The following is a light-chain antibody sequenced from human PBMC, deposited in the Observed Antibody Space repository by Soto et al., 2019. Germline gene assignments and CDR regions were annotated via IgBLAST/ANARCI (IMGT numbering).Light chain of an antibody. CDR3: SSYTSRSTLV. Sequence: QSVLTQPPSVSGAPGQRVTISCTGSSSNIGAGYDVHWYQQLPGTAPKLLIYGNSNRPSGVPDRFSGSKSGTSASLAITGLQAEDEADYYCSSYTSRSTLVFGTGTKVTVL. V-gene: IGLV1-40*01. J-gene: IGLJ1*01. CDR2: GNS. CDR1: SSNIGAGYD.